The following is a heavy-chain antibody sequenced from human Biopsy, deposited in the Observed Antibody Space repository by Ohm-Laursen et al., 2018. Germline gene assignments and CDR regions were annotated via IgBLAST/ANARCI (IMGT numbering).Heavy chain of an antibody. CDR1: GASVKTSGYF. V-gene: IGHV4-31*03. CDR2: ISYNERT. Sequence: SETLSLTCSVSGASVKTSGYFWAWIRQRPGKGLEWIGYISYNERTHYNPSLTSRLAISLDTSNNRISLQLRSVSAADTAVYYCVREPKTGTAEAWYFDLWGRGSPVTVPS. CDR3: VREPKTGTAEAWYFDL. D-gene: IGHD3-9*01. J-gene: IGHJ2*01.